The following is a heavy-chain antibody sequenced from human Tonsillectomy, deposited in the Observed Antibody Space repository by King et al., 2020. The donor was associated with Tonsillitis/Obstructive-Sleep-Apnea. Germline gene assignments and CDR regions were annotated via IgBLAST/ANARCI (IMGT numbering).Heavy chain of an antibody. Sequence: QLVQSGAEVKKPGESLKISCQGSGYPFTSFWIGWVRQMPGKGLEWMGIIYPGDSDMRYSPSFQGQVIISADKSISTAYLQWGSMKASDTAMYYCARPREYCSSTRCYAILDYWGQGTLVTVSS. CDR3: ARPREYCSSTRCYAILDY. CDR1: GYPFTSFW. CDR2: IYPGDSDM. J-gene: IGHJ4*02. V-gene: IGHV5-51*01. D-gene: IGHD2-2*01.